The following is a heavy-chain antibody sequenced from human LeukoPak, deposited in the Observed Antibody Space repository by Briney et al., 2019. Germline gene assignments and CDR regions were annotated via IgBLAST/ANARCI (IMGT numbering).Heavy chain of an antibody. Sequence: SETLSLTCTVSGGSVSSGSYYWSWIRQPPGKGLEWIGYIYHSGSTYYNPSLKSRVTILVDRSKNQFSLKLSSVTAADTAVYYCARTSIAARRANAFDIWGQGTMVTVSS. CDR2: IYHSGST. CDR3: ARTSIAARRANAFDI. D-gene: IGHD6-6*01. V-gene: IGHV4-30-2*01. J-gene: IGHJ3*02. CDR1: GGSVSSGSYY.